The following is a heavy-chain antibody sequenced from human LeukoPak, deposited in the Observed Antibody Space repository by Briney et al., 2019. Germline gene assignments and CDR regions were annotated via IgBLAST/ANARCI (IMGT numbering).Heavy chain of an antibody. D-gene: IGHD3-22*01. J-gene: IGHJ4*02. CDR3: AREPGNYYDSSGYPFDY. Sequence: SETLSLTCAVYGGSFSGYYWSWIRQPPGNGLEWIGEINHSGSTNYNPSLKSRVTISVDTSKNQFPLKLSSVTAADTAVYYCAREPGNYYDSSGYPFDYWGQGTLVTVSS. CDR2: INHSGST. V-gene: IGHV4-34*01. CDR1: GGSFSGYY.